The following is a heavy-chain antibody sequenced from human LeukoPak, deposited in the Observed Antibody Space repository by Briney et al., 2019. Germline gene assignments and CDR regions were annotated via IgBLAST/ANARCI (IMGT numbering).Heavy chain of an antibody. J-gene: IGHJ6*02. CDR3: ARCSNAVCTLGMDV. CDR1: GFRLSDYW. CDR2: INHDGSEK. V-gene: IGHV3-7*03. D-gene: IGHD2-8*01. Sequence: GSLRLSCAASGFRLSDYWMSWVSQAPGKGLEWVTNINHDGSEKYYVDSARGRFTISRDNAKHSLYLEMNSPRAEDTAVYYCARCSNAVCTLGMDVWGQGTTVTVSS.